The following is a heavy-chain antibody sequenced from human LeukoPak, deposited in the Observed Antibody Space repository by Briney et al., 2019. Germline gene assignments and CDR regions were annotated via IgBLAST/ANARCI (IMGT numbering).Heavy chain of an antibody. V-gene: IGHV3-23*01. D-gene: IGHD2-15*01. CDR1: GFTLSTYA. CDR2: TSSSDAGT. J-gene: IGHJ5*02. Sequence: GGSLRLSCAASGFTLSTYAMSWVRQTPGKGLEWVAATSSSDAGTYHADSVRGRFTISRDNSKNTLYLQMNSLRAEDAAVYFCAKAPVPSCRGAYCSPLAPGGKGTLVTVS. CDR3: AKAPVPSCRGAYCSPLAP.